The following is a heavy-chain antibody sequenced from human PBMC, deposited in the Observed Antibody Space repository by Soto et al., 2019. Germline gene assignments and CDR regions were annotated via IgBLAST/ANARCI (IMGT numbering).Heavy chain of an antibody. CDR2: IDPSDSYT. CDR1: GYSFTSYW. J-gene: IGHJ5*02. V-gene: IGHV5-10-1*01. CDR3: ARHVVDIVATIPNWFDP. Sequence: PGESLKISCKGSGYSFTSYWISWVRQMPGKGLEWMGRIDPSDSYTNYSPSFQGHVTISADKSISTAYLQWSSLKASDTAMYYCARHVVDIVATIPNWFDPWGQGTLVTVSS. D-gene: IGHD5-12*01.